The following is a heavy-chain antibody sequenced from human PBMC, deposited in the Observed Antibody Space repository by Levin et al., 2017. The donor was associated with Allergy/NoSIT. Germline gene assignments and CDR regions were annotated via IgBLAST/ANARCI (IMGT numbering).Heavy chain of an antibody. CDR3: ARDYKYSSSSGFGY. CDR1: GYTFTSYG. J-gene: IGHJ4*02. D-gene: IGHD6-6*01. V-gene: IGHV1-18*01. Sequence: ASVKVSCKAFGYTFTSYGINWVRQAPGQGLEWMGWISPYNGNTNYAQKFQGRVTMTTDTSPSTVYLDLRSLRSDETAIYYCARDYKYSSSSGFGYWGQGTLVTVSS. CDR2: ISPYNGNT.